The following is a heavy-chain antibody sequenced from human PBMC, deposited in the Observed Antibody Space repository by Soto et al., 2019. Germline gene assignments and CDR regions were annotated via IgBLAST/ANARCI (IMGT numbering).Heavy chain of an antibody. Sequence: GASVKVSCKASGFTFTSPAVQWVRQARGQRLEWIGWIVVGSGNTNYAQKFQERVTITRDMSTSTAYMELSSLRSEDTAVYYCASGSAARYYYYYGMDVWGQGTTVTVSS. CDR3: ASGSAARYYYYYGMDV. D-gene: IGHD6-6*01. CDR1: GFTFTSPA. CDR2: IVVGSGNT. J-gene: IGHJ6*02. V-gene: IGHV1-58*01.